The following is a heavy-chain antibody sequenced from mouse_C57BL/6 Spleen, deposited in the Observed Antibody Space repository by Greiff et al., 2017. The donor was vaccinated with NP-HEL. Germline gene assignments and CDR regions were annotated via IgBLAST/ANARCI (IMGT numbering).Heavy chain of an antibody. J-gene: IGHJ3*01. CDR3: ARDSGSSYEFAY. V-gene: IGHV1-55*01. Sequence: VQLQQSGAELVKPGASVKMSCKASGYTFTSYWITWVKQRPGQGLEWIGDIYPGSGSTNYNEKFKSKATLTVDTSSSTAYMQLSSLTSEDSAVYYCARDSGSSYEFAYWGQGTLVTVSA. CDR1: GYTFTSYW. CDR2: IYPGSGST. D-gene: IGHD1-1*01.